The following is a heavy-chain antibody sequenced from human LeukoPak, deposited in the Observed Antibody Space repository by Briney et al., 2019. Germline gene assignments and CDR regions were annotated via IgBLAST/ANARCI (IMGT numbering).Heavy chain of an antibody. D-gene: IGHD5-24*01. CDR3: ARPYGGYNLYYFDY. CDR2: IYYSGSN. CDR1: GGSISSSSYY. Sequence: PSVTLSLTCTVSGGSISSSSYYWGWIRQPPGKGLEWIGSIYYSGSNYYNPSLKSRVTISVDTSKNQFSLKLSSVTAADTAVYYCARPYGGYNLYYFDYWGQGTLVTVSS. J-gene: IGHJ4*02. V-gene: IGHV4-39*01.